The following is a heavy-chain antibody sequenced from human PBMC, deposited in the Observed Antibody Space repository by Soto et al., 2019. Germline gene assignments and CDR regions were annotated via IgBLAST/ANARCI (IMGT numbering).Heavy chain of an antibody. V-gene: IGHV3-30*18. Sequence: GGSLRLSCAASGLSFSTYGMHWVRQAPGNGLEWVALISYDGSSKYYADSVKGRFTISRDNSKNTLYLQMNSLRAEDTAMYYCAKGKWEVRGGFDYWGQGTLVTVSS. D-gene: IGHD1-26*01. J-gene: IGHJ4*02. CDR2: ISYDGSSK. CDR3: AKGKWEVRGGFDY. CDR1: GLSFSTYG.